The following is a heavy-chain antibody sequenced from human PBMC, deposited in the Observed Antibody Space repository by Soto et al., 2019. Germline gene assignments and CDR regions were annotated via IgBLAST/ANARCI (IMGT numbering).Heavy chain of an antibody. CDR3: AKVQSYGDYYFDY. J-gene: IGHJ4*02. D-gene: IGHD4-17*01. V-gene: IGHV3-23*01. CDR2: ISGSGGST. CDR1: GFTFSSYA. Sequence: QSGGSLRLSCAASGFTFSSYAMSWVRQAPGKGLEWVSAISGSGGSTYYADSVKGRFTISRDNSKNTLYLQMNSLRAEDTAVYYCAKVQSYGDYYFDYWGQGTLVTVSS.